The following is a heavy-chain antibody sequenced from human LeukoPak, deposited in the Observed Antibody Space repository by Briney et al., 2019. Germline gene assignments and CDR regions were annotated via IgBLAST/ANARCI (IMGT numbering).Heavy chain of an antibody. V-gene: IGHV5-51*01. CDR2: IYPGDSDT. Sequence: GESLKISCKGSGYKFSSYWIGWVRQMPGKGLEWMGIIYPGDSDTRYSPSFQGQVTISADKSISTAYLQWSSLKASDTAIYYCARRESSSWYFDYWGQGALVTASS. CDR3: ARRESSSWYFDY. D-gene: IGHD6-19*01. CDR1: GYKFSSYW. J-gene: IGHJ4*02.